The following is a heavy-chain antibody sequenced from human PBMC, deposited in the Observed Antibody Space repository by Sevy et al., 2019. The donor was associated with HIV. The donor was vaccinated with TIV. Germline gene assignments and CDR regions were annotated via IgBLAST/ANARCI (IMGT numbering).Heavy chain of an antibody. J-gene: IGHJ4*02. Sequence: GGSLRLSCTASGFTFSNYGIHWVRQAPGKGLEWVAIISFDGSIKYYADSVKGRFTISRDNSKNTLFLQMNSLRTEDTAVYYCAKDLFDRAYYYRGTGCYPTDYWGQGTLVTVSS. CDR1: GFTFSNYG. V-gene: IGHV3-30*18. CDR3: AKDLFDRAYYYRGTGCYPTDY. CDR2: ISFDGSIK. D-gene: IGHD3-10*01.